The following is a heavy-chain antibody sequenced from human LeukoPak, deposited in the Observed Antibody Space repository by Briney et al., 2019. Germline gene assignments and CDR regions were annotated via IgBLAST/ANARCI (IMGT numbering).Heavy chain of an antibody. V-gene: IGHV3-30*02. CDR2: IRSDGSNK. J-gene: IGHJ4*02. D-gene: IGHD4-17*01. CDR3: ARDRYGDYYFDY. Sequence: GGSLRLSCAGSGFSFSSYGMHWVRQAPGKGLEWMAFIRSDGSNKYYADSVKGRFAISRDNSKNTLYLQMNSLRAEDTAVYYCARDRYGDYYFDYWGQGTLVTVSS. CDR1: GFSFSSYG.